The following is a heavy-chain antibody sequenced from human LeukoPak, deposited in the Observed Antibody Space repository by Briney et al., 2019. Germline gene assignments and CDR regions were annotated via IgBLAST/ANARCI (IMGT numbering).Heavy chain of an antibody. Sequence: SETLSLTCTDSGGSIRSYYWSWIRQPPGKGLEWIGYIHYSGSTNYNPSLKSRVAISVDTSKNQFSLKLSSVTAADTAVYYCARVEEGYGSGRRENYFYYYMDVWGKGTTVTISS. V-gene: IGHV4-59*01. D-gene: IGHD3-10*01. J-gene: IGHJ6*03. CDR3: ARVEEGYGSGRRENYFYYYMDV. CDR2: IHYSGST. CDR1: GGSIRSYY.